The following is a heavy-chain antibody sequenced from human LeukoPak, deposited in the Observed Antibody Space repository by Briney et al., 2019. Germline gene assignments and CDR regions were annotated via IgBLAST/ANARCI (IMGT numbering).Heavy chain of an antibody. CDR2: IYYSGST. J-gene: IGHJ5*02. CDR1: GGSISSGGYY. D-gene: IGHD3-22*01. CDR3: ASRIGFYYDSRGSLRGGWIDP. V-gene: IGHV4-31*03. Sequence: SETLSFTCTVSGGSISSGGYYWSWIRQHPGKALEWIGYIYYSGSTYYNPSLKSRVTISIDTSKNQFSLKLSSVTAADTAVYYCASRIGFYYDSRGSLRGGWIDPWGQGTLVTVS.